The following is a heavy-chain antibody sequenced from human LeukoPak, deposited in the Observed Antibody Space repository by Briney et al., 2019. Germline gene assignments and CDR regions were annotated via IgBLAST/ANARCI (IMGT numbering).Heavy chain of an antibody. V-gene: IGHV3-23*01. D-gene: IGHD1-26*01. CDR3: AKIGGATGY. J-gene: IGHJ4*02. CDR2: SGSGGST. Sequence: SGSGGSTYYADSVKGRFTISRDNSKNTLYLQMNSLRAEDTAVYYCAKIGGATGYWGQGTLVTVSS.